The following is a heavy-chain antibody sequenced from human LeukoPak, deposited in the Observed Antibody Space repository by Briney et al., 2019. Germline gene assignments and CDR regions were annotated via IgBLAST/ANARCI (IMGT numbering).Heavy chain of an antibody. Sequence: GASVKVSCKASGGTFSSYAISWVRQAPGQGLEWMGGIIPIFGTANYAQKFQGRVTITADESTSTAYMELSSLRSEDTAVYYCARDNSDFWSGYYVSWFDPWGQGTLVTVSS. J-gene: IGHJ5*02. CDR2: IIPIFGTA. CDR1: GGTFSSYA. V-gene: IGHV1-69*13. D-gene: IGHD3-3*01. CDR3: ARDNSDFWSGYYVSWFDP.